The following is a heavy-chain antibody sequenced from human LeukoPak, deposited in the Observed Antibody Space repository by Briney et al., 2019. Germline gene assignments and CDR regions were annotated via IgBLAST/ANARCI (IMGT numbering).Heavy chain of an antibody. CDR2: TYYRSKWYN. V-gene: IGHV6-1*01. J-gene: IGHJ6*02. CDR3: AREAEYYYYGMDV. Sequence: QTLSLACAISGDSVSSNSAAWNWIRQSPSRGLEWLGRTYYRSKWYNDYAVSEKSRITINPDTNNNQFFLQLNSVTPEDTAVYYCAREAEYYYYGMDVWGQGTTVTVSS. CDR1: GDSVSSNSAA.